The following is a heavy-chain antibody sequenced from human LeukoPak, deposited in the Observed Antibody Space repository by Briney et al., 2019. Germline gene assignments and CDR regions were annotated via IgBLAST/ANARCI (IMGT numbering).Heavy chain of an antibody. CDR2: VGLSSGRA. Sequence: GGSLRLSCAASGFTFSTYAMSWVRQAPGKGLEWVSSVGLSSGRAYYADSVKGRFTVSRDNSKNTVYLQMNSLRADDTALYHCARDSGSYLQPTDFWGHGTLVTVSS. J-gene: IGHJ4*01. CDR1: GFTFSTYA. V-gene: IGHV3-23*01. CDR3: ARDSGSYLQPTDF. D-gene: IGHD1-26*01.